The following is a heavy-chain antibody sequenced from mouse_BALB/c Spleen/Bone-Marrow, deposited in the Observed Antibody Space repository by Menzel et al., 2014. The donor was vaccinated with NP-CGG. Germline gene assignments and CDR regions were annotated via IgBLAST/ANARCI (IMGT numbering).Heavy chain of an antibody. Sequence: QVQLKQSGAELARPGASVKLSCKASGYTFTSYWMQWGKQRPGQGLEWIGAIYPGDGDTRYTQKFKGKATLTADKSSSTGCMQLGGLASEGSAVYCCARGDAFDYWGQGTALTVSS. CDR1: GYTFTSYW. CDR3: ARGDAFDY. V-gene: IGHV1-87*01. CDR2: IYPGDGDT. J-gene: IGHJ2*01.